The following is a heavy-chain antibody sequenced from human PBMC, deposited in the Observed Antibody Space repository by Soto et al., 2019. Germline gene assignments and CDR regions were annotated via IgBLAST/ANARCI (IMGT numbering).Heavy chain of an antibody. CDR2: IYYSGST. CDR1: GGSISSSSYY. Sequence: PSETLSLTCTVSGGSISSSSYYWGWIRQPPGKGLEWIGSIYYSGSTYYNPSLKSRVTISVDTSKNQFSLKLSSVTAADTAVYYCTRSRRDFWSGYYRGFDYWGQGTLVTVSS. CDR3: TRSRRDFWSGYYRGFDY. J-gene: IGHJ4*02. D-gene: IGHD3-3*01. V-gene: IGHV4-39*01.